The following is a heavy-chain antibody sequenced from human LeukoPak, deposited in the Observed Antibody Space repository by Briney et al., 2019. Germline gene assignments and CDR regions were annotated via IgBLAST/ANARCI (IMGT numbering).Heavy chain of an antibody. CDR3: ARDIGYHTFDY. CDR1: GFTFSNFW. D-gene: IGHD5-12*01. Sequence: GGSLRLSCAASGFTFSNFWMAWVRQAPGRGLEWVAHIKEDGSDKKYVDSVKARFTISRDNPKNSLYLQMNSLRAEDTAVYYCARDIGYHTFDYWGQGGLVTVSS. CDR2: IKEDGSDK. V-gene: IGHV3-7*05. J-gene: IGHJ4*02.